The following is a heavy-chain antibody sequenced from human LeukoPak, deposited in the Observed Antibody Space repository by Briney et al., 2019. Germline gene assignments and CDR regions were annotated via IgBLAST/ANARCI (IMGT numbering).Heavy chain of an antibody. CDR3: AGGSQGGYSYGSNWFDP. Sequence: SETLSLTCTVSGGSISSYYWSWIRQPPGKGLEWIGYIYYSGSTNYNPSLKSRVTISVDTSKNQFSLKLSSVTAADTAVYYCAGGSQGGYSYGSNWFDPWGQGTLVTVSS. D-gene: IGHD5-18*01. V-gene: IGHV4-59*01. J-gene: IGHJ5*02. CDR2: IYYSGST. CDR1: GGSISSYY.